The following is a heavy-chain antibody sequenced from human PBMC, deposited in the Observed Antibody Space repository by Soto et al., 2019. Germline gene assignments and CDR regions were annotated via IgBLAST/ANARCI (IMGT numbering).Heavy chain of an antibody. V-gene: IGHV3-30*03. D-gene: IGHD1-26*01. J-gene: IGHJ5*02. Sequence: GGSLRLSCAASGFTFSSYGMHWVRQAPGKGLEWVAVISYDGSNKYYADSVKGRFTISRDNSKNTLYLQMNSLRAEDTAVYYCASPGAIVGANTYNWLDPWGQGTMVTVSS. CDR1: GFTFSSYG. CDR2: ISYDGSNK. CDR3: ASPGAIVGANTYNWLDP.